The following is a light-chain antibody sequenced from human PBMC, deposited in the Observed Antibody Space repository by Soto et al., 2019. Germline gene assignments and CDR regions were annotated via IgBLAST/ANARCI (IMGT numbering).Light chain of an antibody. J-gene: IGLJ3*02. V-gene: IGLV1-40*01. CDR3: QSYDSSLSGWV. CDR1: SSNIGAGYD. Sequence: QSVLTQPPSVSGAPGQRVTISCTGSSSNIGAGYDVHWYQQLPGTAPKLLIYGNSNRPSGVPDRFSGSKSGTSASLAITGLQAEDAADYYCQSYDSSLSGWVFGGGTQLTVL. CDR2: GNS.